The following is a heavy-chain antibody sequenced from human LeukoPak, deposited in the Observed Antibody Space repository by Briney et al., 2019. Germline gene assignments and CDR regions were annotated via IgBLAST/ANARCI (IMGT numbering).Heavy chain of an antibody. Sequence: PGGSLRLSCAASGFTFSSYAMSWVRQAPGKGLEWVSAISGSGGSTYYADSVKGRFTISTDNSKNTLYLQMNSLRAEDTAVYYCAKALDTPWSGNWFDPWGQGTLVTVSS. V-gene: IGHV3-23*01. J-gene: IGHJ5*02. CDR3: AKALDTPWSGNWFDP. D-gene: IGHD1-1*01. CDR2: ISGSGGST. CDR1: GFTFSSYA.